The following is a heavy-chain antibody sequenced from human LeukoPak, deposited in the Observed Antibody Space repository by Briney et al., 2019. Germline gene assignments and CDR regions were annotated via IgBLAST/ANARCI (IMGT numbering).Heavy chain of an antibody. Sequence: GGSLRLSCAASGFTFSDYYMTWIRQAPGRGLEWISYINGSSSDTKYADSVKGRFTISRDNAKNSLYLLMNSLRAEDTAVYYCARRGTTYCTVDSCHPNWFDPGAREPWSPSPQ. CDR3: ARRGTTYCTVDSCHPNWFDP. V-gene: IGHV3-11*03. CDR1: GFTFSDYY. D-gene: IGHD2-15*01. CDR2: INGSSSDT. J-gene: IGHJ5*02.